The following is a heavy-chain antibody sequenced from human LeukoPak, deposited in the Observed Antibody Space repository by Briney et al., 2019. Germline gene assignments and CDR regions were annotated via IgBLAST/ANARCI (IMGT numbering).Heavy chain of an antibody. D-gene: IGHD2-15*01. CDR3: AKTPYPYCSGGSCAWFDP. CDR2: ISYDGSNK. J-gene: IGHJ5*02. V-gene: IGHV3-30*18. CDR1: GFTFSSYG. Sequence: QPGRSLRLSCAASGFTFSSYGMHWVRQAPGKGLEWVAVISYDGSNKYYADSAKGRFTISRDNSKNTLYLQMNSLRAEDTAVYYCAKTPYPYCSGGSCAWFDPWGQGTLVTVSS.